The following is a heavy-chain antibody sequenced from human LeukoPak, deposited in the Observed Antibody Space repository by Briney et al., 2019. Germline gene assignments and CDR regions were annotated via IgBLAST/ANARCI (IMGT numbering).Heavy chain of an antibody. D-gene: IGHD4-17*01. CDR3: ARDLDYGDYGVDAFDI. V-gene: IGHV1-2*02. J-gene: IGHJ3*02. CDR2: INPNSGGT. CDR1: GYTFTGYY. Sequence: ASVKVSCKASGYTFTGYYMHWVRQAPGQGLEWMVWINPNSGGTNYAQKFQGRVTMTRDTSISTAYMELSRLRSDDTAVYYCARDLDYGDYGVDAFDIWGQGTMVTVSS.